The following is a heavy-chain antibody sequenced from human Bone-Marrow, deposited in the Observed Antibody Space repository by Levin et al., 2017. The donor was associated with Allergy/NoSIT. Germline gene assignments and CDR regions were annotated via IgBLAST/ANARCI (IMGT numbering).Heavy chain of an antibody. V-gene: IGHV1-69*13. Sequence: SVKVSCKASGGTFSSYAISWVRQAPGQGLEWMGGIIPIFGTANYAQKFQGRVTITADESTSTAYMELSSLRSEDTAVYYCARRCYCGGDCYSCWDYWGQGTPVTVSS. CDR2: IIPIFGTA. J-gene: IGHJ4*02. CDR1: GGTFSSYA. CDR3: ARRCYCGGDCYSCWDY. D-gene: IGHD2-21*02.